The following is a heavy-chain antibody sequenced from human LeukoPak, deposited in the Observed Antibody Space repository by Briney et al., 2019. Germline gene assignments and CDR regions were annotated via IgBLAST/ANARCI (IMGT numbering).Heavy chain of an antibody. D-gene: IGHD3-16*01. CDR2: ISGSGSTT. Sequence: GGSLRLSRAASGFTFSSYAMSWVRQAPGKGLEWVSAISGSGSTTYYADSVKGWFTISRDNSKNTLYLQMNSLRAEDTAVYYCAKDRTFSDPNAFDIWGQGTMVTVSS. J-gene: IGHJ3*02. CDR1: GFTFSSYA. CDR3: AKDRTFSDPNAFDI. V-gene: IGHV3-23*01.